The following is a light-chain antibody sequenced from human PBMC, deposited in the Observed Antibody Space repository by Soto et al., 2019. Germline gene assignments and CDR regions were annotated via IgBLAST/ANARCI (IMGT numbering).Light chain of an antibody. Sequence: DIQMTQSPSTLSASVGDRVTITCRASQSINSWLAWYQQKPGKAPKLLIYKASSLESGVPSRFSGSGSGTEFTHTISSLQSDDFATYYCQQYNTYVTFGGGTKVEIK. CDR2: KAS. CDR3: QQYNTYVT. J-gene: IGKJ4*01. V-gene: IGKV1-5*03. CDR1: QSINSW.